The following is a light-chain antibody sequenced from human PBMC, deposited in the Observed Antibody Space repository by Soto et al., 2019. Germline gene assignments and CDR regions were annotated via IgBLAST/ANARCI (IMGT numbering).Light chain of an antibody. CDR2: GAS. CDR3: QQYNSWPRK. CDR1: QSVNSN. J-gene: IGKJ1*01. Sequence: EIVMTQSPATLSVSPGERATLSCRASQSVNSNLAWYQQKPGQAPRLLIYGASSRATGIPARFSGSGSGTEFTLTITSLQSEDFAVYYCQQYNSWPRKFGHGTKVDIK. V-gene: IGKV3-15*01.